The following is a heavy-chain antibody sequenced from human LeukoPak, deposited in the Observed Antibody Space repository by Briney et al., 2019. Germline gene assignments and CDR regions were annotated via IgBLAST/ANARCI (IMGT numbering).Heavy chain of an antibody. CDR2: ISAYNGNT. CDR3: AREGRYCSGGSCQTLVDY. D-gene: IGHD2-15*01. Sequence: GASVKVSCKASGYTFTSYGISWVRQPPGQGLEWMGWISAYNGNTNYAQKLQGRVTMTTDTSTSTAYMELRSLRSDDTAVYYCAREGRYCSGGSCQTLVDYWGQGTLVTVSS. CDR1: GYTFTSYG. V-gene: IGHV1-18*01. J-gene: IGHJ4*02.